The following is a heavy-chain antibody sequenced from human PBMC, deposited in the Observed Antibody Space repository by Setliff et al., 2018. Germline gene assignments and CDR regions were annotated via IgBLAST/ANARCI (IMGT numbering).Heavy chain of an antibody. J-gene: IGHJ3*02. D-gene: IGHD6-19*01. CDR3: ARRPIALAGYRKGAFDI. CDR1: GYLLTSYG. CDR2: VSTYNGDT. Sequence: ASVKVSCKTSGYLLTSYGLTWVRQAPGQGLDWMGWVSTYNGDTNYAQKFRGRVTMTTDISTSTVYMELRTLRSDDTAVYYCARRPIALAGYRKGAFDIWGQGTMVTVSS. V-gene: IGHV1-18*01.